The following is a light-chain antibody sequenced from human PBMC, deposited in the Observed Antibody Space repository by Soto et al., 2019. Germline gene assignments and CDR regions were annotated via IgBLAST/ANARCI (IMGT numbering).Light chain of an antibody. J-gene: IGKJ1*01. CDR1: QVISNY. CDR3: QKYNSAPWT. CDR2: AAS. Sequence: DIQMTQSPSSLSASVGDRVTITCRASQVISNYLAWYQQKPGKVPKLLIYAASTLQSGVPFRFSGSGSGPDFTLTIRSMQPEDVATYYCQKYNSAPWTFGQGTKVEI. V-gene: IGKV1-27*01.